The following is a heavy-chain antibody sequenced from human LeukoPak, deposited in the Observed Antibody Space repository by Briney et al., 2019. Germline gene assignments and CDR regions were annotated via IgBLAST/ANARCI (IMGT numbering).Heavy chain of an antibody. D-gene: IGHD3-22*01. Sequence: SETLSLTCTVSGGSISSSSYYWGWIRQPPGKGLEWIGSIYYSGSTYYNPSLRSRVTISVDTSKNQFSLKLSSVTAADTAVYYCARSGHHDSSGYYFHYWGQGTLVTVSS. CDR3: ARSGHHDSSGYYFHY. CDR2: IYYSGST. V-gene: IGHV4-39*07. CDR1: GGSISSSSYY. J-gene: IGHJ4*02.